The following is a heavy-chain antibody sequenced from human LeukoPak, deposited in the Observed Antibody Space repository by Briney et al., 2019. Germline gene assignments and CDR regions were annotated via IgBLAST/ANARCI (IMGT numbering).Heavy chain of an antibody. V-gene: IGHV3-48*04. D-gene: IGHD3-22*01. CDR3: AKDVDDSSGY. CDR2: ISSSSSTI. J-gene: IGHJ4*02. CDR1: GFTFSSYS. Sequence: GGSLRLSCAASGFTFSSYSMNWVRQAPGKGLEWVSYISSSSSTIYYADSVKGRFTISRDNAKNTLYLQMNSLRAEDTAVYYCAKDVDDSSGYWGQGTLVTVSS.